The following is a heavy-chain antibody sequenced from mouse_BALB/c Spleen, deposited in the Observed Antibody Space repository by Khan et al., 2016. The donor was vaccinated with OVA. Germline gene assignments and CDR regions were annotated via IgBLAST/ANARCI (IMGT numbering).Heavy chain of an antibody. D-gene: IGHD2-4*01. CDR2: ISYSGNT. CDR1: GYSITSEYT. J-gene: IGHJ3*01. V-gene: IGHV3-2*02. Sequence: QLEESGPGLVKPSQSLSLTCTVTGYSITSEYTWNWIRQFPGNKLEWMGFISYSGNTRYNPSLKSRISITRDTSKNQFFLQLNSVTSEDTATYNCERKDYYDYDPFPYWGQGTLVTVSA. CDR3: ERKDYYDYDPFPY.